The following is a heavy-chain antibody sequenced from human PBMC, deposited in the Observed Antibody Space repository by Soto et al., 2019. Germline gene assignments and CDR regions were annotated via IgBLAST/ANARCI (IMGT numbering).Heavy chain of an antibody. J-gene: IGHJ4*02. CDR3: ARDLYSSGRDRHFGY. CDR1: GYTFTGYY. CDR2: INPKSGGT. D-gene: IGHD6-19*01. V-gene: IGHV1-2*02. Sequence: SSVKVSCKASGYTFTGYYMHWLRQAPGQGIEWMGWINPKSGGTNSAQKFQGGVTMTRDTSISTAYMELSRLRSDDTAVYYCARDLYSSGRDRHFGYWGQGTLVTVSS.